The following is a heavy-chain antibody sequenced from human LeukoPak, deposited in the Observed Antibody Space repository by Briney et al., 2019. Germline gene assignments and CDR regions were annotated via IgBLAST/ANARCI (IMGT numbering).Heavy chain of an antibody. CDR1: GFTFTSFA. J-gene: IGHJ4*02. D-gene: IGHD5-18*01. CDR3: AKLGGYSYGSSDY. CDR2: IDMTGGST. Sequence: GGSLRLSCVASGFTFTSFAMSWVRQAPGKGLEWVSHIDMTGGSTSYIDSVKGRFTISRDNSKNTLYLQMNSLRAEDTAVYYCAKLGGYSYGSSDYWGQGTLVTVSS. V-gene: IGHV3-23*01.